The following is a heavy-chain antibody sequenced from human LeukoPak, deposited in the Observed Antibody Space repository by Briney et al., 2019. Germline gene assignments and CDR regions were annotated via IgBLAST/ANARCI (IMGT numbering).Heavy chain of an antibody. V-gene: IGHV4-59*01. CDR2: IYYSGST. J-gene: IGHJ4*02. CDR1: GGPFCRYF. CDR3: ARSDYDLLAGYSAVCFDF. Sequence: PSETLSLTCTVSGGPFCRYFWGWIRQPPGKGLEWIGYIYYSGSTNYNPSLKSRITMSMDRSKKQFSLRLSSVTAADTAVYYCARSDYDLLAGYSAVCFDFWGQGALVTVSS. D-gene: IGHD3-9*01.